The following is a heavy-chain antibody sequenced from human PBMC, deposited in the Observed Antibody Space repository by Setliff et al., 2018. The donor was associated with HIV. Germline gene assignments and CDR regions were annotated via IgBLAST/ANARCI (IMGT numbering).Heavy chain of an antibody. CDR3: ARVVTGGGNWFDS. Sequence: GASVKVSCKDSGYTFTSYDSNWGRQATGQGLEWMGWMNPNSGNTGYAQKFQGRVTITRSTSISTAYMELSSLRSEDMSVYYCARVVTGGGNWFDSWGQGTPVTVSS. V-gene: IGHV1-8*03. D-gene: IGHD2-21*02. CDR1: GYTFTSYD. J-gene: IGHJ5*01. CDR2: MNPNSGNT.